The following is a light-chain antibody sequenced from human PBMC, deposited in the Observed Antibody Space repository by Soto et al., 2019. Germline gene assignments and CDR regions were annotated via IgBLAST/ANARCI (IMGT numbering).Light chain of an antibody. J-gene: IGLJ1*01. V-gene: IGLV2-14*01. CDR3: SSYTSSSTYV. CDR1: SSDVGGYNY. Sequence: HSALTKPASVSGFPGQSITISCTGTSSDVGGYNYVSWYQQHPGKAPKLMIYDVTNRPSGVSNRFSGSKSGNTASLTISGLQAEDEADYYCSSYTSSSTYVFGTGTKVTVL. CDR2: DVT.